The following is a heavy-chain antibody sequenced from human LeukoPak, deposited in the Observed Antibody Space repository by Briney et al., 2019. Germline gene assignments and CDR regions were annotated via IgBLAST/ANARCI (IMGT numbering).Heavy chain of an antibody. CDR2: IYTSGST. CDR1: GGSISSYY. Sequence: PSETLSLTCTVSGGSISSYYWSWIRQPAGKGLEWIGRIYTSGSTNYNPSLKSRVTMSVDTSKNQFSLKLSSVTAADTAVYYCARWGGDIVVVVAANNWFGPWGQGTLVTVSS. V-gene: IGHV4-4*07. J-gene: IGHJ5*02. CDR3: ARWGGDIVVVVAANNWFGP. D-gene: IGHD2-15*01.